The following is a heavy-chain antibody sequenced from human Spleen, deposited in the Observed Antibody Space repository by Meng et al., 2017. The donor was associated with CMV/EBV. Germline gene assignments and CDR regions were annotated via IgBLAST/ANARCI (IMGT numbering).Heavy chain of an antibody. CDR2: ISSDGNKQ. CDR1: GFTFKNHA. J-gene: IGHJ6*02. CDR3: ARDRAGGRSYGTDV. V-gene: IGHV3-30*04. Sequence: GGSLRLSCAASGFTFKNHAMHWLRQAPGRGLEWLGIISSDGNKQLYAGSVKGRFTVSRDNSRNTLYLQMNSLRTEDIGFYYCARDRAGGRSYGTDVWGQGTTVTVSS. D-gene: IGHD1-26*01.